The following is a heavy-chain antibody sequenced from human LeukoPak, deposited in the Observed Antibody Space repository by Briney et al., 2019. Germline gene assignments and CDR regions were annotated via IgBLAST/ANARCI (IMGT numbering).Heavy chain of an antibody. V-gene: IGHV4-39*01. J-gene: IGHJ5*02. CDR2: ILYSGSP. Sequence: SEALSLTCTVSGDSISSSSYYWGWIRQPPRKGLGWIGCILYSGSPYYNPSLKSRFPFSVDTSKNQFSLKLSSLTAAATACNYCARNARSTDWFDPWRQGTLVTVSS. CDR3: ARNARSTDWFDP. CDR1: GDSISSSSYY. D-gene: IGHD2-2*01.